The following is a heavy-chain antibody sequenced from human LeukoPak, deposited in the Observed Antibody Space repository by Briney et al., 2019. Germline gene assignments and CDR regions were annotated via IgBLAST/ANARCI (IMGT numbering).Heavy chain of an antibody. Sequence: GGSLRLSCAASGFTFSNYSMNWVRQAPGKGLEWVSYISRTSTIYYADSVKGRFTISRNNAKNSLYLQMNSLRAEDTAMYYCARAPRAPTPGYWGQGTLVTVSS. CDR2: ISRTSTI. J-gene: IGHJ4*02. V-gene: IGHV3-48*01. CDR3: ARAPRAPTPGY. D-gene: IGHD3-10*01. CDR1: GFTFSNYS.